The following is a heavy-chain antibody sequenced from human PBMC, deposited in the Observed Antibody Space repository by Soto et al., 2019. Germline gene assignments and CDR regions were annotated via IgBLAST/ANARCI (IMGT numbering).Heavy chain of an antibody. CDR2: IYWDDDK. J-gene: IGHJ4*02. CDR3: AHRVGLHGNENGGSFDS. V-gene: IGHV2-5*02. D-gene: IGHD1-1*01. CDR1: GFSLSTSGVG. Sequence: QISLKESGPTRVKPTQPLTLTCTFSGFSLSTSGVGVGWIRQRPVKALQQLALIYWDDDKRYSPSLKSRLTITKDTSKHQVVLTMTNMDPVDTATYYCAHRVGLHGNENGGSFDSWGQGTQLTVSS.